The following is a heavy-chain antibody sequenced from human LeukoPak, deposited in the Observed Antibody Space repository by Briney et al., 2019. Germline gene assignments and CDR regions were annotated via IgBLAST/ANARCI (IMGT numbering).Heavy chain of an antibody. D-gene: IGHD6-19*01. CDR3: ARGSRAVAGTYYYYGMDV. CDR1: GDSVSSNSAA. J-gene: IGHJ6*04. Sequence: SQTLSLTCAISGDSVSSNSAAWNWIRQSPSRGLEWLGRTYHRSKWYNDYAVSVKSRITINPDTSKNQFSLQLNSVTPEDTAVYYCARGSRAVAGTYYYYGMDVWGKGTTVTVSS. V-gene: IGHV6-1*01. CDR2: TYHRSKWYN.